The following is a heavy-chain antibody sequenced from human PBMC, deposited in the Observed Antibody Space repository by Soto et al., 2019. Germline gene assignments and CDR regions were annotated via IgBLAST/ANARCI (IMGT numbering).Heavy chain of an antibody. Sequence: EVQLVESGGRLVKPGGSLRLSCAASGFTFSSYSMNWVRQAPGKGLEWVSSISSSSSYIYYADSVKGRFTISRDNAKNSLYLQMNSLRAEDTAVYYCARASIAVAGTSDAFDIWGQGTMVTVSS. CDR1: GFTFSSYS. J-gene: IGHJ3*02. CDR3: ARASIAVAGTSDAFDI. V-gene: IGHV3-21*01. CDR2: ISSSSSYI. D-gene: IGHD6-19*01.